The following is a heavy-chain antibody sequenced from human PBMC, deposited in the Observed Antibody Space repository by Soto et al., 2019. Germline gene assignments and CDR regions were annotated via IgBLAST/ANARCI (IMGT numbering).Heavy chain of an antibody. V-gene: IGHV3-33*01. CDR1: GFTFSDYG. CDR3: GRGFYGTGRYYTMYGMDV. Sequence: QVQLVESGGGVVQPGKSLRLSCAASGFTFSDYGMHWVRQAPGKGLEWVASIWSGGHNEEYLDSVKGRFTISRDNSKNTLYLQMNSLRVEVTAMYYCGRGFYGTGRYYTMYGMDVWGQGTTVTVSS. CDR2: IWSGGHNE. D-gene: IGHD3-10*01. J-gene: IGHJ6*02.